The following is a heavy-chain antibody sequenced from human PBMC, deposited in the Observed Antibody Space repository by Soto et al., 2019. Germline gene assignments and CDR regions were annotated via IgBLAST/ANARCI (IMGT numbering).Heavy chain of an antibody. Sequence: GASVKVSCKASGYTFTSYAMHWVRQAPGQRLEWMGWINAGNGNTKYSQKFQGRVTITRDTSASTAYMELSSLRSEDTAVCYCARSIVVVTALDYWGQGTLVTVSS. CDR1: GYTFTSYA. D-gene: IGHD2-21*02. CDR3: ARSIVVVTALDY. V-gene: IGHV1-3*01. J-gene: IGHJ4*02. CDR2: INAGNGNT.